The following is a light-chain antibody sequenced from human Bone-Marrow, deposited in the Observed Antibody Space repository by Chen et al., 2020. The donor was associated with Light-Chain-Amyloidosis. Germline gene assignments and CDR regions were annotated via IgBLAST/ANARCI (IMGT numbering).Light chain of an antibody. CDR1: SGDVGGYDV. CDR3: CSTAGRSTLV. J-gene: IGLJ2*01. V-gene: IGLV2-11*02. Sequence: QAALTQPRSVSGSAGQSVTISCTGTSGDVGGYDVVSWYQQYPVKAPKLIIYDFSKRPSGVPDRFSGSKSGNTASLTISGLQAADEADYYCCSTAGRSTLVFGGGTTLTVL. CDR2: DFS.